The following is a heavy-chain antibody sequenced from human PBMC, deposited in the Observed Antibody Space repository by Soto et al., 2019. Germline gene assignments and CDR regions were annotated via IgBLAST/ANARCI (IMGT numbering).Heavy chain of an antibody. CDR2: ITTGTDNP. J-gene: IGHJ6*02. V-gene: IGHV1-58*01. CDR1: GFIFSNSA. Sequence: SVKVSCKTSGFIFSNSAVQWVRQARGRPLEWIGGITTGTDNPHYPQNFQGRITITRDTSTSTAYMELRSLRSDDTAVYYCARAGSPYYYSYNMDVWGQGTTVTVSS. CDR3: ARAGSPYYYSYNMDV. D-gene: IGHD1-26*01.